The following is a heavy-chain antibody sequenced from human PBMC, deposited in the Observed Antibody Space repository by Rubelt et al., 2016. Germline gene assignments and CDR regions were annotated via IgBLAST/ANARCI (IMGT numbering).Heavy chain of an antibody. CDR1: GGSISSYY. CDR3: ARWLTGRFDP. D-gene: IGHD1-14*01. V-gene: IGHV4-59*08. Sequence: QVQLQESGPGLVKPSETLSLTCTVSGGSISSYYWSWIRQPPGKGLEWIGYTYYSGSTNYNPSLKSRVTISVDTSKNQFSLKMSCVTAADTAVYYCARWLTGRFDPWGQGTLVTVSS. J-gene: IGHJ5*02. CDR2: TYYSGST.